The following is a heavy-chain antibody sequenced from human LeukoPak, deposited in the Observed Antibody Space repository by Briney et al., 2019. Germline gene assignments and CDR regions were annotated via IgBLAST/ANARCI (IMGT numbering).Heavy chain of an antibody. V-gene: IGHV1-3*01. CDR3: ARDAGKYSSSWANYGMDV. Sequence: ASVKVSCKASGYTFTSYSMQWVRHAPGQRLEWMGWINAVNGNTKYSQKVQGRVTITRDTSASTAYMELISMNTEDTAVYYGARDAGKYSSSWANYGMDVWGQGTTVTVSS. D-gene: IGHD6-13*01. CDR1: GYTFTSYS. J-gene: IGHJ6*02. CDR2: INAVNGNT.